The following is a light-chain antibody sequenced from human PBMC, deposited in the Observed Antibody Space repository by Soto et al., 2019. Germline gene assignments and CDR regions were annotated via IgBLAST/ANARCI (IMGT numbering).Light chain of an antibody. CDR1: SSDVGGYNY. J-gene: IGLJ3*02. CDR3: SSFTRSSTWL. V-gene: IGLV2-14*01. Sequence: QSVLTQPASVSGSPGQSITISCTGTSSDVGGYNYVSWYQQHPGKAPKLMIYEVNNRPSGVSNRFSGSKSGNTASLTISGLQAEDEADYYCSSFTRSSTWLFGGGTKRTVL. CDR2: EVN.